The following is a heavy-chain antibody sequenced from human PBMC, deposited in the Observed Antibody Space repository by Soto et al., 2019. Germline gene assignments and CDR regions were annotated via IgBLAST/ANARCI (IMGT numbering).Heavy chain of an antibody. Sequence: GGSLRLSCAASGFTFNHYAMSWVRQAPGKGLEWVSIIIANGGTFYADSVKGRFTISRDNSKNTVYLQMSSLRVEDTAIYYCAKDYTVVADPSSVILFDYWGQGALVTVSS. CDR3: AKDYTVVADPSSVILFDY. V-gene: IGHV3-23*01. D-gene: IGHD2-15*01. CDR2: IIANGGT. J-gene: IGHJ4*02. CDR1: GFTFNHYA.